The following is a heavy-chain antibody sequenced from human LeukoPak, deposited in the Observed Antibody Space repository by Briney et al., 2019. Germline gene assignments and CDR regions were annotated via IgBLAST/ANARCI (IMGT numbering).Heavy chain of an antibody. J-gene: IGHJ4*02. Sequence: GRSLRLSCAASGFTFSSYAMHWVRQAPGKGLEWVAVISYDGSNKYYADSVKGRFTISRDNSKNTLYLQMNSLRAEDTAVYYCARGSSYYYYDSSGYYPIDFWGQGTLATVSS. CDR3: ARGSSYYYYDSSGYYPIDF. V-gene: IGHV3-30*04. CDR2: ISYDGSNK. D-gene: IGHD3-22*01. CDR1: GFTFSSYA.